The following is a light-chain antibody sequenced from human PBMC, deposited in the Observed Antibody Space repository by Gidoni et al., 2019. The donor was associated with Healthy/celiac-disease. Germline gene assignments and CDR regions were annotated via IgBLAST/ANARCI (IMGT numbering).Light chain of an antibody. Sequence: IVSTPSPATLSLSPRERATLSCRASQLVSSYLAWYQQKPGQAPRLLIYDASNRATGIPARFSGSGSGTDFTLTISSLEPEDFAVYYCQQRSNWPPWTFGQGTKVEIK. J-gene: IGKJ1*01. CDR2: DAS. V-gene: IGKV3-11*01. CDR3: QQRSNWPPWT. CDR1: QLVSSY.